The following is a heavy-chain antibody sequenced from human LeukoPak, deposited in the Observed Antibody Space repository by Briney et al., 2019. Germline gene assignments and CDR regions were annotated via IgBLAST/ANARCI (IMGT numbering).Heavy chain of an antibody. CDR2: IHYSGST. V-gene: IGHV4-61*08. CDR1: GDSVSNAGYY. D-gene: IGHD6-19*01. J-gene: IGHJ4*02. CDR3: AKDGYSTGWFQEDS. Sequence: SETLSLTCTVSGDSVSNAGYYWSWIRQPPGKGLEWIGYIHYSGSTNYSPSLKSRVTISVDPSKNQFSLKLSSVTAADTAVYYCAKDGYSTGWFQEDSWGQGTLVTVSS.